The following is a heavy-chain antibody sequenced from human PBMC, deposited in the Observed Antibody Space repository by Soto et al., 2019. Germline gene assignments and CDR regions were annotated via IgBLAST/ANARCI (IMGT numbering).Heavy chain of an antibody. D-gene: IGHD2-8*01. CDR1: GVSFSGYY. CDR3: ARGGPIVLMVYAITTRTNWFDP. J-gene: IGHJ5*02. V-gene: IGHV4-34*01. Sequence: LPLTCAVYGVSFSGYYWSWIRQPPGKGLEWLGEINHSGSTNYNPSLKSRVTISVDTSKNQFSLKLSSVTAADTAVYYCARGGPIVLMVYAITTRTNWFDPWGHGTLVTVSS. CDR2: INHSGST.